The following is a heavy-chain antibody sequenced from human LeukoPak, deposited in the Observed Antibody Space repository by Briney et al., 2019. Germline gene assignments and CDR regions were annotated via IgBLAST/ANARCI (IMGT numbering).Heavy chain of an antibody. CDR1: GFTFSNYW. CDR3: AKAPIVGATFDY. J-gene: IGHJ4*02. V-gene: IGHV3-7*01. D-gene: IGHD1-26*01. Sequence: PGGSLRLSCEGSGFTFSNYWMSWVRQAPGKGLEWVATINQDGSDKYYVDSVKGRFTISRDNAKDSLYLQMNSLRAEDTAVYYCAKAPIVGATFDYWGQGTLVTVSS. CDR2: INQDGSDK.